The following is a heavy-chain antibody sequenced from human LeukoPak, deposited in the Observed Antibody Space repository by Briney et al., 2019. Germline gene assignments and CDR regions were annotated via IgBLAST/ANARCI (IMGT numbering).Heavy chain of an antibody. J-gene: IGHJ6*02. V-gene: IGHV1-69*04. D-gene: IGHD4-17*01. CDR1: GYTFTSYA. CDR2: IIPILGIA. CDR3: ARGSTVTTSHYYYYGMDV. Sequence: ASVKVSCKASGYTFTSYAISWVRRAPGQGLEWMGRIIPILGIANYAQKFQGRVTITADKSTSTAYMELSSLRSEDTAVYYCARGSTVTTSHYYYYGMDVWGQGTTVTVSS.